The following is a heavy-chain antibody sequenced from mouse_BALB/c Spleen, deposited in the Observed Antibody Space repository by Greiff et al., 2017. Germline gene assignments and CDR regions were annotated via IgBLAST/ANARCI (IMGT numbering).Heavy chain of an antibody. CDR2: IDPFNGGT. Sequence: VQLQQSGPELMKPGASVKISCKASGYSFTSYYMHWVKQSHGKSLEWIGYIDPFNGGTSYNQKFKGKATLTVDKSSSTAYMHLSSLTSEDSAVYYCARGYDGYYGYWGQGTTLTVSS. CDR1: GYSFTSYY. J-gene: IGHJ2*01. D-gene: IGHD2-3*01. CDR3: ARGYDGYYGY. V-gene: IGHV1S135*01.